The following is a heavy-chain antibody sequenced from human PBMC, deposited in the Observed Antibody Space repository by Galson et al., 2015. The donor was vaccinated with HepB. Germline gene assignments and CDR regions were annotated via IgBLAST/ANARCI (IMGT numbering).Heavy chain of an antibody. V-gene: IGHV3-33*01. CDR2: IWYDESNT. CDR1: GFTFSRFG. CDR3: ARETVILNWSLDL. J-gene: IGHJ2*01. Sequence: SLRLSCAASGFTFSRFGMHWVRQAPGKGLEWMGCIWYDESNTHTADSVKGRFSISRDDSRNTLYLHMNSLRAEDTAVYYCARETVILNWSLDLWGRGTLVTVSS. D-gene: IGHD3-16*02.